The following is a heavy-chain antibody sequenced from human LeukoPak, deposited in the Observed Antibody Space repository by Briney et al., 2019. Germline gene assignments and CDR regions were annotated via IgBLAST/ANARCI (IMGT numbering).Heavy chain of an antibody. D-gene: IGHD3-9*01. CDR2: IYYSGST. CDR1: GGSISSYY. V-gene: IGHV4-59*12. J-gene: IGHJ4*02. CDR3: ARALPHYDILTGYPSPSPYYFDY. Sequence: SETLSLTCTVSGGSISSYYWSWIRQPPGKGLEWIGYIYYSGSTNYNPSLKSRVTISVDTSKNQFSLKLSSVTAADTAVYYCARALPHYDILTGYPSPSPYYFDYWGQGTLVTVSS.